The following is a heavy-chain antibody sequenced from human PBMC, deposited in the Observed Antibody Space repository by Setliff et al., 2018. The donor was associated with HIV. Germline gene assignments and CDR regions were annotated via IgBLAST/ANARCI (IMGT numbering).Heavy chain of an antibody. Sequence: GASVKVSCKASGYIFTNYGFSWVRQAPGQGLEWMGWISANNGKTKYAQNVQDRITLTTDTSTSTAYMEIKSLTSDDTAVYYCARGYCGGGICYSPNWLDPWGQGTLVTVSS. V-gene: IGHV1-18*01. D-gene: IGHD2-15*01. CDR2: ISANNGKT. J-gene: IGHJ5*02. CDR1: GYIFTNYG. CDR3: ARGYCGGGICYSPNWLDP.